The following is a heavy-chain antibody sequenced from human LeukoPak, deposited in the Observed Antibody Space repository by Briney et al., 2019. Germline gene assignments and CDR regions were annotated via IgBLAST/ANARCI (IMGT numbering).Heavy chain of an antibody. CDR3: ASNYYDSSGYHNYFDY. D-gene: IGHD3-22*01. J-gene: IGHJ4*02. CDR2: IIPIFGTA. V-gene: IGHV1-69*13. CDR1: GGTFSSYA. Sequence: GASVKVSCKASGGTFSSYAISWVRQAPGQGLEWMGGIIPIFGTANYARKCQGGVTITADESTSTAYMELSSLRSEDTAVYYCASNYYDSSGYHNYFDYWGQGTLVTVSS.